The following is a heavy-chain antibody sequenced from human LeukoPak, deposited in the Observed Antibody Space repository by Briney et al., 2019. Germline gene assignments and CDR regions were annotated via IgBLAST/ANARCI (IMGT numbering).Heavy chain of an antibody. CDR2: IYYSGST. CDR3: ARGRLYAPSDY. CDR1: GGSISSSSYY. J-gene: IGHJ4*02. D-gene: IGHD2-8*01. V-gene: IGHV4-39*01. Sequence: SETLSLTCTVSGGSISSSSYYWGWIRQPPGKGLERIGSIYYSGSTYYNPSLKSRVTISVDTSKNQFSLKLSSVTAADTAVYYCARGRLYAPSDYWGQGTLVTVSS.